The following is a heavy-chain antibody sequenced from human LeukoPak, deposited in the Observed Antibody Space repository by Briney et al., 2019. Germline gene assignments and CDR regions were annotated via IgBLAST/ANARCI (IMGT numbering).Heavy chain of an antibody. D-gene: IGHD2-21*01. V-gene: IGHV1-2*02. CDR3: ARGLSISYYLDY. CDR1: GYTFTGYY. Sequence: ASVKVSCKASGYTFTGYYIHWVRQAPGQGLEWMGWINPNSGVTSFAQKFQGRVTMNRDTSINTAYMEVSRLRSDDTAVYYCARGLSISYYLDYWGQGTLVTVSS. CDR2: INPNSGVT. J-gene: IGHJ4*02.